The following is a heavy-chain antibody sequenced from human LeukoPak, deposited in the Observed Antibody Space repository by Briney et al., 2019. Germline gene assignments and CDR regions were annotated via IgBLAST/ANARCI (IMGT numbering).Heavy chain of an antibody. CDR3: AREGAAAGTFDY. Sequence: SETLSLTCTVSGGSISSYYWSWIRQPAGKGLEWIGRIYTSGSTNYKPSLKSRVTMSVDTSKNQFSLKLSSVTAADTAVYYCAREGAAAGTFDYWGQGTLVTVSS. CDR2: IYTSGST. V-gene: IGHV4-4*07. J-gene: IGHJ4*02. D-gene: IGHD6-13*01. CDR1: GGSISSYY.